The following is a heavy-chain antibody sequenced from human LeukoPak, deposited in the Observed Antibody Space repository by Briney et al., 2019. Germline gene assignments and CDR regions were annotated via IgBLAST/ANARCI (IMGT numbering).Heavy chain of an antibody. J-gene: IGHJ4*02. D-gene: IGHD3-9*01. Sequence: SETLSLTCAVYGGSFSGYYWSWIRQPPGKGLEWIGEINHSGSTNYNPSLKSRVTISVDTSKNQFSLKLSSVTAADTAVYYCALTYYDILTGSPFDYWGQGTLITVSS. CDR3: ALTYYDILTGSPFDY. CDR2: INHSGST. V-gene: IGHV4-34*01. CDR1: GGSFSGYY.